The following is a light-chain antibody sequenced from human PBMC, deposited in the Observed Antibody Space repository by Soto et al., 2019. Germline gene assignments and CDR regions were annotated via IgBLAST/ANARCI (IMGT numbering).Light chain of an antibody. CDR3: AAWDESLSWV. CDR2: QVT. J-gene: IGLJ3*02. V-gene: IGLV2-14*01. CDR1: TSDVGAYNY. Sequence: QSVLTQPASVSGSPGQSITISCTGTTSDVGAYNYVSWYQQHPGKVPKLIIFQVTGRPSGVSDRFSGSKSVNTASLAISGLQPEDEADYFCAAWDESLSWVFGGGPKLTVL.